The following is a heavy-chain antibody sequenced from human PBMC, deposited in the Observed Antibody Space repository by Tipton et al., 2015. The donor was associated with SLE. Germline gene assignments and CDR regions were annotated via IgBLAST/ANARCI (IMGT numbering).Heavy chain of an antibody. Sequence: TLSLTCTVSGGSISSGYYYWTWVRQPAGKGLEWIGHIFTSGSTNYNPSLKSRVTISVDTSKNQFSLKLSSVTAADTAVYYCASILNHAFDYWGQGTLVTVSS. V-gene: IGHV4-61*09. CDR1: GGSISSGYYY. J-gene: IGHJ4*02. CDR3: ASILNHAFDY. D-gene: IGHD2-8*01. CDR2: IFTSGST.